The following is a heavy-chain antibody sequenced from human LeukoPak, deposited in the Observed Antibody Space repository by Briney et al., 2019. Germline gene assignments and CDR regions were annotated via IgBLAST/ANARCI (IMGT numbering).Heavy chain of an antibody. CDR3: AKGGPLRCFDY. V-gene: IGHV3-66*01. J-gene: IGHJ4*02. D-gene: IGHD1-26*01. Sequence: GALRLSCAASGFTVSSNYMSWVRQAPGKGLEWVSVIYSGGSTYYADSVKGRFTISRDNSKNTLYLQMNSLRAEDTAVYYCAKGGPLRCFDYWGQGTLVTVSS. CDR1: GFTVSSNY. CDR2: IYSGGST.